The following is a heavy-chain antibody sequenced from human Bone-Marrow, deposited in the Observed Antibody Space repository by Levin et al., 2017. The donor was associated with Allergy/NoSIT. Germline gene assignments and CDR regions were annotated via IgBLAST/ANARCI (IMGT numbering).Heavy chain of an antibody. V-gene: IGHV3-7*01. CDR1: GFTFRTYW. D-gene: IGHD5-12*01. CDR2: ISDDGGEK. J-gene: IGHJ4*02. CDR3: GVAPRREPFDY. Sequence: ASVKVSCAASGFTFRTYWMSWVRQAPGKGLEWVANISDDGGEKYYVDSVKGRFTISRDNAKDSLYLQMNSLRVEDTAVYYCGVAPRREPFDYWGQGTLVAVSA.